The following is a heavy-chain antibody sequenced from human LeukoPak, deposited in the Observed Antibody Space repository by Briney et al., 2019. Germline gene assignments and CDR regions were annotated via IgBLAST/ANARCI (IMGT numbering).Heavy chain of an antibody. CDR1: GGSISSSSYY. Sequence: SETLSLTCTVSGGSISSSSYYWGWIRQPPGKGLEWIGSIYYSGSTYYNPSLKSRVTISVDTSKNQFSLKLSSVTAADTAVYYYARVSWLEKAFDPWGQGTLVTVSS. J-gene: IGHJ5*02. D-gene: IGHD5-24*01. CDR3: ARVSWLEKAFDP. CDR2: IYYSGST. V-gene: IGHV4-39*07.